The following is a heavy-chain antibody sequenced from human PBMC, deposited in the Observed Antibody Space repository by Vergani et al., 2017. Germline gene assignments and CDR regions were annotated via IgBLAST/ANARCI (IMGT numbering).Heavy chain of an antibody. Sequence: QVQLVQSGAEVKKPGSSVKVSCKASGGTFSSYTISWVRQAPGQGLEWVGRIIPILGIANYAQKFQGRVTITADKSTSTAYMELSSLRSEDTAVYYCARGRSLGYCSSTSCYTPGYWGQGTLVTVSS. CDR2: IIPILGIA. J-gene: IGHJ4*02. CDR1: GGTFSSYT. CDR3: ARGRSLGYCSSTSCYTPGY. V-gene: IGHV1-69*02. D-gene: IGHD2-2*02.